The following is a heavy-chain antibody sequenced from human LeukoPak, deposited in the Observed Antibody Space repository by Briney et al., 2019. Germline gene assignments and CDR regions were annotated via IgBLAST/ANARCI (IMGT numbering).Heavy chain of an antibody. J-gene: IGHJ4*02. CDR3: ARRSGSYFETSDY. V-gene: IGHV5-51*01. CDR2: IYPGDSDT. D-gene: IGHD1-26*01. CDR1: GSCITSYW. Sequence: MDISYTASGSCITSYWICLVRPMAGKGLEWMGIIYPGDSDTRYSTSFKGKVDISAAKSSSTAYLQWSSLKASDTAMYYCARRSGSYFETSDYWGQGTLVTASS.